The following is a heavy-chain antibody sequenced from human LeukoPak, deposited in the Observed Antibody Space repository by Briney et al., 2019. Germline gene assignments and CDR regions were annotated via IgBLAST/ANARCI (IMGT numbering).Heavy chain of an antibody. J-gene: IGHJ6*02. CDR2: IRSKAYGGTT. CDR3: ARDDFEYSVHNGMDV. Sequence: GSLRLSCTASGFTFGDYAMSWFRQAPGKGLEWVGFIRSKAYGGTTEYAASVKGRFTISRDDSKSIAYLQMNSLKTEDTAVYYCARDDFEYSVHNGMDVWGQGTTVTVSS. V-gene: IGHV3-49*03. D-gene: IGHD3-9*01. CDR1: GFTFGDYA.